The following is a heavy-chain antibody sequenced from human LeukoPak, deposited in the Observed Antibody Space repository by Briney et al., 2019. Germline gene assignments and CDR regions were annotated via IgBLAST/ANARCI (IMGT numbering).Heavy chain of an antibody. J-gene: IGHJ4*02. CDR3: ASMMVRGGTYDY. CDR1: GYTFTGYY. V-gene: IGHV1-2*02. CDR2: INPNSGGT. Sequence: WASVKVSCTASGYTFTGYYMHWVRQAPGQGLEWMGWINPNSGGTNYAQKFQGRVTMTRDTSISTAYMELSRLRSDDTAVYYCASMMVRGGTYDYWGQGILVTVSS. D-gene: IGHD3-10*01.